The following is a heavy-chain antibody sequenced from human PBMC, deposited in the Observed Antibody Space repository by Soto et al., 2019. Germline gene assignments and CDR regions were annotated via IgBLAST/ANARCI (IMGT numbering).Heavy chain of an antibody. CDR1: GFDNSTYG. J-gene: IGHJ6*03. V-gene: IGHV1-18*04. D-gene: IGHD3-10*01. CDR2: IDVSSGDT. Sequence: ASVKLTSNASGFDNSTYGVRWVRQAPGQGLEWMAWIDVSSGDTNFAQNFQGRLAVTTDTSTSTASMKLRGLRSDDTAVYYCARLTTLSNPKYRYYLFMDIWGEGTTVTVSS. CDR3: ARLTTLSNPKYRYYLFMDI.